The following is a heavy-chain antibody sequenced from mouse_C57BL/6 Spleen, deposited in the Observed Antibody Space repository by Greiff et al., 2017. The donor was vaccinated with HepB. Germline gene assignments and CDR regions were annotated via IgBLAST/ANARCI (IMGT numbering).Heavy chain of an antibody. CDR1: GFTFSSYG. CDR2: ISSGGSYT. Sequence: EVQGVESGGDLVKPGGSLKLSCAASGFTFSSYGMSWVRQTPDKRLEWVATISSGGSYTYYPDSVKGRFTISRDNAKNTLYLQMSSLKSEDTAMYYCARQMVTTGGSFAYWGQGTLVTVSA. D-gene: IGHD2-2*01. J-gene: IGHJ3*01. CDR3: ARQMVTTGGSFAY. V-gene: IGHV5-6*01.